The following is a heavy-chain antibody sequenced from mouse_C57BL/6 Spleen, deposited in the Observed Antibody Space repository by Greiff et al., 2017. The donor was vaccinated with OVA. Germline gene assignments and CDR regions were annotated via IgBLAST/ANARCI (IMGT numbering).Heavy chain of an antibody. J-gene: IGHJ4*01. V-gene: IGHV1-7*01. CDR1: GYTFTSYW. CDR3: ATIYYGNYEAMDY. CDR2: INPSSGYT. D-gene: IGHD2-1*01. Sequence: QVQLKQSGAELAKPGASVKLSCKASGYTFTSYWMHWVKQRPGQGLEWIGYINPSSGYTKYNQKFKDKATLTADKSSSTAYMQLSSLTYEDSAVYYCATIYYGNYEAMDYWGQGTSDTVSS.